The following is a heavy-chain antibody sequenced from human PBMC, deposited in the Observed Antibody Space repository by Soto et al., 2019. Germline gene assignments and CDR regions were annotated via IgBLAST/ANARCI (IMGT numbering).Heavy chain of an antibody. J-gene: IGHJ4*02. D-gene: IGHD4-17*01. CDR2: IYYSGST. Sequence: SETLSLTCTVSGGSISSGGYYWSWIRQHPGKGLEWIGYIYYSGSTYYNPSLKSRVTISVDTSKNQFSLKLSSVTAADTAVYYCARIHDYGDPEDYWGQGTLVTVSS. CDR1: GGSISSGGYY. V-gene: IGHV4-31*03. CDR3: ARIHDYGDPEDY.